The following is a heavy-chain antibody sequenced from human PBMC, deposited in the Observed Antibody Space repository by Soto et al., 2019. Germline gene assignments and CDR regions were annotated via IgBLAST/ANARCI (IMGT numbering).Heavy chain of an antibody. CDR2: IIPIFGTA. Sequence: QVQLVQSGAEVKKPGSSVKVSCKASGGTFSSYAISWVRQASGQGLEWMGGIIPIFGTANYAQKFQGRVTIPAAESTSTAYVEQSSLTAAETGVYYCAGEGEDCYNSYYWGPGTLGTVFS. J-gene: IGHJ4*02. CDR3: AGEGEDCYNSYY. V-gene: IGHV1-69*12. D-gene: IGHD2-21*01. CDR1: GGTFSSYA.